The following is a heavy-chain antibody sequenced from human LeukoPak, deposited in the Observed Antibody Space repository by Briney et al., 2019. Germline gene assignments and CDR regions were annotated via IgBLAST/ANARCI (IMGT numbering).Heavy chain of an antibody. CDR1: GYTFTSYY. J-gene: IGHJ3*02. Sequence: SVKVSCKASGYTFTSYYMHWVRQAPGQGLEWMGGIIPIFGTANYAQKFQGRVTITADESTSTAYMELSSLRSEDTAVYYCARDSSSHHHNSGAFDIWGQGTMVTVSS. CDR3: ARDSSSHHHNSGAFDI. V-gene: IGHV1-69*13. CDR2: IIPIFGTA. D-gene: IGHD1-26*01.